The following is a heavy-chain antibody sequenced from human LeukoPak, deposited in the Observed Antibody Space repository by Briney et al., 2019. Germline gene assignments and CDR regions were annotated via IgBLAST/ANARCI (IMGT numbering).Heavy chain of an antibody. CDR3: AKDRPRPAYYYYGMDV. D-gene: IGHD6-6*01. J-gene: IGHJ6*02. CDR2: ISGSGGST. V-gene: IGHV3-23*01. Sequence: PGGSLRLSCAASGFTFSSYAMSWVRQAPGKGLEWVSAISGSGGSTYYADSVKGRFTISRDNSKNTLYLQMNSLRAEDTAVYYCAKDRPRPAYYYYGMDVWGQGTTVTVSS. CDR1: GFTFSSYA.